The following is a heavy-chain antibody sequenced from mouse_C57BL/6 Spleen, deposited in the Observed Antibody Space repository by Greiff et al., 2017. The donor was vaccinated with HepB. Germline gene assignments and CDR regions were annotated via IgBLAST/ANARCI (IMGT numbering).Heavy chain of an antibody. CDR1: GYSITSGYY. CDR2: ISYDGSN. V-gene: IGHV3-6*01. J-gene: IGHJ3*01. CDR3: AREEIHYDYSAWFAY. Sequence: ESGPGLVKPSQSLSLTCSVTGYSITSGYYWNWIRQFPGNKLEWMGYISYDGSNNYNPSLKNRISITRDTSKNQFFLKLNSVTTEETATFYYAREEIHYDYSAWFAYWGQGTLVTVSA. D-gene: IGHD2-4*01.